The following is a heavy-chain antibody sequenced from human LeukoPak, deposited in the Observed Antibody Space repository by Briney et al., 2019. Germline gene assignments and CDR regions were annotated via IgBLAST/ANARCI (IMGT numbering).Heavy chain of an antibody. V-gene: IGHV1-2*02. J-gene: IGHJ4*02. CDR3: ARSIVATIADY. D-gene: IGHD5-12*01. CDR1: GYTFTGYY. CDR2: INPNSGGT. Sequence: ASVKVSCKASGYTFTGYYMHWVRQAPGQGLEWMGWINPNSGGTNYAQKFQGRVTLTRDTSISTAYMELSRLRSDDTSVYYCARSIVATIADYWGQGTLVTVSS.